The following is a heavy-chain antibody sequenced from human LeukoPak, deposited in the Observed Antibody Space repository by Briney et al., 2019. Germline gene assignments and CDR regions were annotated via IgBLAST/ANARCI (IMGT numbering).Heavy chain of an antibody. CDR3: AKDPYSSGPYNWFDP. D-gene: IGHD6-19*01. Sequence: GGSLRLSCTASGFTLSSYEMSWIRQAPGKGLEWVSSIDYSGGDTHYADSVKGRFTISRDNSKNTLYLQLSSLRGDDTAVYFCAKDPYSSGPYNWFDPWGQGTLVTVSS. CDR2: IDYSGGDT. J-gene: IGHJ5*02. CDR1: GFTLSSYE. V-gene: IGHV3-23*01.